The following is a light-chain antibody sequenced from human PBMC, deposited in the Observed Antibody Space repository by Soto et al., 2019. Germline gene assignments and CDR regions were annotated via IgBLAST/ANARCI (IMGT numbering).Light chain of an antibody. V-gene: IGKV3-11*01. J-gene: IGKJ4*01. Sequence: ETVLTQSPATLSLSPGERATLSCRASENVGIYLAWYQQKPGQAPRLLIYGASNRATGIPARFSGSGSGTDFTLTISRLEPEDFAVYYCQQHRNWPPLTFGGGTRVETK. CDR1: ENVGIY. CDR3: QQHRNWPPLT. CDR2: GAS.